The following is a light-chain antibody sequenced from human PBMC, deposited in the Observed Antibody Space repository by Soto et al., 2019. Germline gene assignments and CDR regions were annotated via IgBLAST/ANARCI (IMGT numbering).Light chain of an antibody. CDR1: QSIGSW. V-gene: IGKV1-5*03. CDR3: QQYNSYPWT. CDR2: KAF. Sequence: DIQMTQSPSTLSASEGDRVTITCRASQSIGSWLAWYQQRPGKAPKLLIYKAFSLQSGVPARFSGSGSGTEFTLTISSLQPDDFATYYCQQYNSYPWTFGQGTKVDIK. J-gene: IGKJ1*01.